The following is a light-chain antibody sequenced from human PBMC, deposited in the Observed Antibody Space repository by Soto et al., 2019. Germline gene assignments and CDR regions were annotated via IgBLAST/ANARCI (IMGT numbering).Light chain of an antibody. CDR3: HQYNSYSPT. CDR2: DAS. CDR1: QSVTSW. J-gene: IGKJ4*01. Sequence: DIQMTQSPSTLSASVGDRVTITCRASQSVTSWLAWYQQKPGKATKLLIYDASTLESGVPSRFSGRGSGTEFTLTISSLQPDDFATYYCHQYNSYSPTFGGGTKVEIK. V-gene: IGKV1-5*01.